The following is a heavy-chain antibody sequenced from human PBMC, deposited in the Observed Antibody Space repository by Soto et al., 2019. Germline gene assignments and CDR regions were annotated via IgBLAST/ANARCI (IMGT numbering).Heavy chain of an antibody. V-gene: IGHV3-23*01. J-gene: IGHJ1*01. CDR3: AKDRPLVLWLVRWLPEYFQH. Sequence: GGSLRLSCAASGFTFSSYAMSWVRQAPGKGLEWVSAISGSGGSTYYADSVKGRFTISRDNSKNTLYLQMNSLRAEDTAVYYCAKDRPLVLWLVRWLPEYFQHWGQGTLVTVSS. CDR2: ISGSGGST. D-gene: IGHD6-19*01. CDR1: GFTFSSYA.